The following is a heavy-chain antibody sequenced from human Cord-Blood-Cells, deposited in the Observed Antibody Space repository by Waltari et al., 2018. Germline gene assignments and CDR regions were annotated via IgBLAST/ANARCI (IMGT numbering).Heavy chain of an antibody. D-gene: IGHD5-12*01. CDR1: GGTFSSYA. Sequence: QVQLAQSGAEVKKPGSSVKVSCKASGGTFSSYAISWVRQAPGQGLEWMGGSIPIFGTANYAQKFQDRVTITADESTSTAYMELSSLRSEDTAVYYCARDVDGYNYNWFDPWGQGTLVTVSS. CDR2: SIPIFGTA. CDR3: ARDVDGYNYNWFDP. V-gene: IGHV1-69*01. J-gene: IGHJ5*02.